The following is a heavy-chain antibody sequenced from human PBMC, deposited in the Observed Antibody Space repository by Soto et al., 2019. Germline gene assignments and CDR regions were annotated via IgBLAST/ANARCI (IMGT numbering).Heavy chain of an antibody. CDR3: ARDPESCSGGSRVAFEL. V-gene: IGHV3-33*01. J-gene: IGHJ3*01. Sequence: QVQLVESGGGVVQPGRSLRLSCAASGFTFSRYGMHWVRQAPGKGLEWVAVIWHDGSQKYYADSVKGRFTISREDSDDPLYLRMNSVGAGDTAVYYCARDPESCSGGSRVAFELGGKGTVVTVSS. CDR2: IWHDGSQK. D-gene: IGHD2-15*01. CDR1: GFTFSRYG.